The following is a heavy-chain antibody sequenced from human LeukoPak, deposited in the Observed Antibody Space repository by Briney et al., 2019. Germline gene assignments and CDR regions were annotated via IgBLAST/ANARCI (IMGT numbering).Heavy chain of an antibody. V-gene: IGHV3-23*01. Sequence: GGSLRLSCAASGFTFGSYAMSWVRQAPGKGLEWVSAISGSGGSTYDADSVKGRFTISRDNSKNTLYLQMNSLRAEDTAVYYCATSSGGRAFDIWGQGTMVTVSS. D-gene: IGHD3-22*01. J-gene: IGHJ3*02. CDR3: ATSSGGRAFDI. CDR2: ISGSGGST. CDR1: GFTFGSYA.